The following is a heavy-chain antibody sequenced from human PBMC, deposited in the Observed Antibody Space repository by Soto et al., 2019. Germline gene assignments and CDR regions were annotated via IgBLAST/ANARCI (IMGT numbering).Heavy chain of an antibody. CDR1: GGSFSGYY. V-gene: IGHV4-34*01. D-gene: IGHD2-21*02. Sequence: PSETLSLTCAVYGGSFSGYYWSWIRQPPGKGLEWIGEINHSGSTNYNPSLKSRVTISVDTSKNQFSLKLSSVTAADTAVYYCATLVVTAAHESYGMDVWGQGTTVTVSS. J-gene: IGHJ6*01. CDR3: ATLVVTAAHESYGMDV. CDR2: INHSGST.